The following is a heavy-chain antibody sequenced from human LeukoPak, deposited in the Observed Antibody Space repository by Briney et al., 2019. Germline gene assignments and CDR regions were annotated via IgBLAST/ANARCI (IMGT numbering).Heavy chain of an antibody. D-gene: IGHD2-15*01. Sequence: ASVKVSCKVSGYTLTELSMHWVRQAPGKGLEWMGGMNPNSGNTGYAQKFQGRVTMTRDTSINTAYMELSSLRSEDTAVYYCARVPSLGYCSGGSCYRFDYWGQGTLVTVSS. CDR3: ARVPSLGYCSGGSCYRFDY. V-gene: IGHV1-8*01. J-gene: IGHJ4*02. CDR1: GYTLTELS. CDR2: MNPNSGNT.